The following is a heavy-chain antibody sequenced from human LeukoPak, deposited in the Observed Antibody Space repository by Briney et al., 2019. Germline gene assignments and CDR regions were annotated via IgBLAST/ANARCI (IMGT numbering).Heavy chain of an antibody. CDR3: ANSAGIAAAGYYFDY. V-gene: IGHV3-23*01. Sequence: GGSLRLSYAASGFTFSSYAMSWVRQAPGKGLEWVSAISGSGGSTYYADSVKGRFTISRDNSKNTLYLQMNSLRAEDTAVYYCANSAGIAAAGYYFDYWGQGTLVTVSS. J-gene: IGHJ4*02. CDR1: GFTFSSYA. CDR2: ISGSGGST. D-gene: IGHD6-13*01.